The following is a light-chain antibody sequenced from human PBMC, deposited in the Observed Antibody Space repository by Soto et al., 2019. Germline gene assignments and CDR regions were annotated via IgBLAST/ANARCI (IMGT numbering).Light chain of an antibody. CDR3: TSYAGGNNV. Sequence: QSALTQHPSASGSPGQSVTISCTGTSSDVGGYNYVSWYQQYPDKVPKLMIYEVNKRPSGVPDRFSGSKSGNTASLTISGLQADDEADYYCTSYAGGNNVFGTGTKVTVL. J-gene: IGLJ1*01. CDR1: SSDVGGYNY. CDR2: EVN. V-gene: IGLV2-8*01.